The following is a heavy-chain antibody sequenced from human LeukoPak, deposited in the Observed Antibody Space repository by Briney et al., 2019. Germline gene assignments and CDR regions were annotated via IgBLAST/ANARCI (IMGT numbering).Heavy chain of an antibody. D-gene: IGHD6-13*01. CDR1: GGSFSGYY. V-gene: IGHV4-34*01. CDR3: ARPNPGIAAAGLCY. Sequence: SETLSLTCAVYGGSFSGYYWSWIRQPPGKGLEWIGEINHSGSTNYNPSLKSRVTISVDTSKNQFSLKLSSVTAADTAVYYCARPNPGIAAAGLCYWGQGTLVTVSS. CDR2: INHSGST. J-gene: IGHJ4*02.